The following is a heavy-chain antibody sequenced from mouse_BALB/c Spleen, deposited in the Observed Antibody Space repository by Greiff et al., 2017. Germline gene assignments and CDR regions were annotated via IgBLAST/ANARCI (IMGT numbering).Heavy chain of an antibody. Sequence: EVQVVESGGGLVQPGGSRKLSCAASGFTFSSFGMHWVRQAPEKGLEWVAYISSGSSTIYYADTVKGRFTISRDNPKNTLFLQMTSLRSEDTAMYYCARGITTAQGWFAYWGQGTLVTVSA. CDR1: GFTFSSFG. CDR2: ISSGSSTI. V-gene: IGHV5-17*02. J-gene: IGHJ3*01. CDR3: ARGITTAQGWFAY. D-gene: IGHD1-2*01.